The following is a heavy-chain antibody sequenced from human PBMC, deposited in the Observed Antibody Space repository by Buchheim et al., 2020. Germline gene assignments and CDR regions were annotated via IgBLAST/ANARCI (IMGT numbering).Heavy chain of an antibody. Sequence: QVQLQESGPGLVKPSETLSVTCTVSGGSISSYYWSWIRQPPGKGLEWIGYIYYTGSTNYNPSLKSRVIMSVDTSQNQVSLILNSVTTADTAVYYCARERGGSHSDYWGQGTL. J-gene: IGHJ4*02. V-gene: IGHV4-59*01. CDR3: ARERGGSHSDY. D-gene: IGHD3-16*01. CDR2: IYYTGST. CDR1: GGSISSYY.